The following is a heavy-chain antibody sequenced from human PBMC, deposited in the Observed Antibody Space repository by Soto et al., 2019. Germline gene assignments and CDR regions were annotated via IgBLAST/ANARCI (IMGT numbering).Heavy chain of an antibody. CDR3: ARAASGSLWYFDL. V-gene: IGHV1-8*01. CDR1: GDTFTSYD. Sequence: QVQLVQSGAEVKKPGASLKVSCKASGDTFTSYDINWVRQATGQGLEWMGWMNPTSGNTGYAQNFQGRVTMTRNTSISTDYMELSSLTSGDTAVYYCARAASGSLWYFDLWGRGTLVTVSS. D-gene: IGHD6-13*01. J-gene: IGHJ2*01. CDR2: MNPTSGNT.